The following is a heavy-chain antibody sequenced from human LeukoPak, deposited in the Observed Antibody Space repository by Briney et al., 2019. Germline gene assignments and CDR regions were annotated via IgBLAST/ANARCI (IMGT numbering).Heavy chain of an antibody. D-gene: IGHD3-22*01. CDR2: IYYSGST. V-gene: IGHV4-59*01. CDR3: ARDRRYYDTSGTVYYDAMDV. J-gene: IGHJ6*02. Sequence: SETLSLTCTVSGGSISRYYWSWIRQPPGKGLEWIGYIYYSGSTNYKPSLKSRATISVDTSKNQSSLKLSSVTAADTAVYYCARDRRYYDTSGTVYYDAMDVWGQGTTVTVSS. CDR1: GGSISRYY.